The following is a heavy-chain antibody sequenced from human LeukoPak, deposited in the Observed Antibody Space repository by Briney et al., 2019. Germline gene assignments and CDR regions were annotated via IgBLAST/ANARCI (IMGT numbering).Heavy chain of an antibody. J-gene: IGHJ6*03. V-gene: IGHV4-39*07. D-gene: IGHD3-10*01. CDR3: ARLHRAPQYYYGSGSSSRSYYYYYYMDV. CDR2: IYYSGTT. Sequence: SETLSLTCTVSGGSILSSSYYWGWIRQPPGKGLEWIVSIYYSGTTYYNPSLKSLVTISVDTYKNQFSLKLSSVTAADTAVYYCARLHRAPQYYYGSGSSSRSYYYYYYMDVWGKGTTVTISS. CDR1: GGSILSSSYY.